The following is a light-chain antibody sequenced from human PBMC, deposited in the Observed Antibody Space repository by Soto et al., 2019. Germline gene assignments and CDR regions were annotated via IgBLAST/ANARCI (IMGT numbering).Light chain of an antibody. V-gene: IGKV3-15*01. J-gene: IGKJ1*01. CDR2: GAS. CDR1: QCVSSN. CDR3: QQYNNWPAGT. Sequence: EIVMTQSPATLSVSPGERATLSCRASQCVSSNLAWYQQKPGQAPRLLIYGASTRATGIPARFSGSGSGTEFTLTISSLQSEDFAVYYCQQYNNWPAGTFGQGTKVDIK.